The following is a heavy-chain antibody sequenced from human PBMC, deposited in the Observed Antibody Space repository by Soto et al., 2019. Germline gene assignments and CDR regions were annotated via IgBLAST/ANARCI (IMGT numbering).Heavy chain of an antibody. CDR1: AFTFSSYW. CDR2: MNEDGGTT. Sequence: EVQLVESGGGLVRPGGSLRLSCAASAFTFSSYWMHWVRQAPGKGLVWVSRMNEDGGTTDYADSVKGRFTISRDNAKNTLYLQMNSLRVEDTAVYYCASDLSGRADVWGQGTTVTVSS. J-gene: IGHJ6*02. D-gene: IGHD3-10*01. CDR3: ASDLSGRADV. V-gene: IGHV3-74*02.